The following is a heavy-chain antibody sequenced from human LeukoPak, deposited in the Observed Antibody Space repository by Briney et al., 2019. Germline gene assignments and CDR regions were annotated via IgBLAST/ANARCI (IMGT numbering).Heavy chain of an antibody. J-gene: IGHJ4*02. CDR2: IYWDDDK. CDR1: GSSLSTSGVG. D-gene: IGHD6-19*01. CDR3: AHRPRYSSGSRLYYFDY. Sequence: SGPTLVKPTQTLTLTCTFSGSSLSTSGVGVGWIRQPPGKALEWLALIYWDDDKRYSPSLKSRLTITKDTSKNQVVLTMTNMDPVDTATYYCAHRPRYSSGSRLYYFDYWGQGNLVTVSS. V-gene: IGHV2-5*02.